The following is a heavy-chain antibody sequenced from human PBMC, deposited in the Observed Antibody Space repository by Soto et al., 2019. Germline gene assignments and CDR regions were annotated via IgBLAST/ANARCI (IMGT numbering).Heavy chain of an antibody. J-gene: IGHJ5*02. V-gene: IGHV1-69*01. CDR2: IIPIFGKV. D-gene: IGHD3-16*01. Sequence: QVQLVQSGAEVRKPGSSVKVSCQASGDTFSNFAITWVRQAPGQGLDWMGGIIPIFGKVYYAHKFQGRVTITADEATSTAYMGLVSLRSDDTATYYCAKMDPSFGGGEGFDPWGQGTLVTVSS. CDR1: GDTFSNFA. CDR3: AKMDPSFGGGEGFDP.